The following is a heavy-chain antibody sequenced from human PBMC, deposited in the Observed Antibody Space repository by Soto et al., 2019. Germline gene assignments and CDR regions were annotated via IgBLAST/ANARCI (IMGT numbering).Heavy chain of an antibody. CDR3: AKERGVLDAFDI. J-gene: IGHJ3*02. CDR1: GFTSSSFV. Sequence: QVQPVESGGGVVQPGTSLRLSCAASGFTSSSFVIHWVRQAPGKGLEWLAVISSDGNNQYYADSVKGRFTISRDNSKKTLYLQVNSLRAEDTAVYFCAKERGVLDAFDIWGQGTMVTVS. D-gene: IGHD3-10*01. CDR2: ISSDGNNQ. V-gene: IGHV3-30*18.